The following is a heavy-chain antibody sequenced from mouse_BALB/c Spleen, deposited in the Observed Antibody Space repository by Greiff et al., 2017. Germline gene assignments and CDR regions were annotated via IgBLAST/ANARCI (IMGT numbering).Heavy chain of an antibody. CDR2: ISTYYGNT. D-gene: IGHD2-2*01. V-gene: IGHV1-67*01. Sequence: QVQLQQSGPELVRPGVSVKISCKGSGYTFTDYAMHWVKQSHAKSLEWIGVISTYYGNTNYNQKFKGKATMTVDKSSSTAYMELARLTSEDSAIYYCARSGLRQGYYFDYWGQGTTLTVSS. J-gene: IGHJ2*01. CDR3: ARSGLRQGYYFDY. CDR1: GYTFTDYA.